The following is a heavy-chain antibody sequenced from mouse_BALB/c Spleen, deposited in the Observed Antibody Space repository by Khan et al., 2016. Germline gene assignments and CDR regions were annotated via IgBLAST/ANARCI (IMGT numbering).Heavy chain of an antibody. CDR3: ARHRNWYGRYFDI. CDR2: ISSGGSYT. CDR1: GFTFSSYA. D-gene: IGHD2-14*01. Sequence: EVELVESGGGLVKPGGSLKLSCAASGFTFSSYAMSWVRQTPEKRLEWVATISSGGSYTYYPDSVKGRFTISRDNAKNTLYLQMSSLRSEDTAMYYCARHRNWYGRYFDIWGAGTTVTVSS. J-gene: IGHJ1*01. V-gene: IGHV5-9-3*01.